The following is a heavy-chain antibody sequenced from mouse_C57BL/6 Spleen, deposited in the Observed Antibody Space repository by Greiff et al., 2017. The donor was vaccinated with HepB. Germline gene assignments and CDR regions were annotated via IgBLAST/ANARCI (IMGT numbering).Heavy chain of an antibody. V-gene: IGHV5-12*01. J-gene: IGHJ1*03. Sequence: VKLVESGGGLVQPGGSLKLSCAASGFTFSDYYMYWVRQTPEKRLEWVAYISNGGGSTYYPDTVKGRFTISRDNSKNTLYLQMSRLKSEDTAMYYCARHYYSNYWYFDVWGTGTTVTVSS. CDR3: ARHYYSNYWYFDV. CDR1: GFTFSDYY. D-gene: IGHD2-5*01. CDR2: ISNGGGST.